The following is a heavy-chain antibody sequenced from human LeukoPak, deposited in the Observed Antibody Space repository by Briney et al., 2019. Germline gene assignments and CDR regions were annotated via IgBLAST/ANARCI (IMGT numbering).Heavy chain of an antibody. CDR3: AREAYYYGSGTYYNVLDY. V-gene: IGHV3-48*02. J-gene: IGHJ4*02. CDR1: GFTFSSYT. CDR2: ISSSSSF. Sequence: PGGSLRLSCVGSGFTFSSYTMNWVRQAPGKGLEWVSYISSSSSFYYADSVKGRFTISRDNAKSSLYLQMNSLRDEDTAVYYCAREAYYYGSGTYYNVLDYWGQGTLVTVSS. D-gene: IGHD3-10*01.